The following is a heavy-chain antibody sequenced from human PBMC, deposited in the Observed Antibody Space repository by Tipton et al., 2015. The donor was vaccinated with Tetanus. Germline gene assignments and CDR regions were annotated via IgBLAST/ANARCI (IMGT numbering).Heavy chain of an antibody. J-gene: IGHJ4*02. Sequence: TLSLTCTVSGGSISTDGYYWSWIRQHPGKGLEWIGDIYNSGSTYYNPSLKSRVTISVDTSENPFSLKLNSVTAADTAVYFCARDQARGARGWNYFDYWGQGIQVTVSS. CDR2: IYNSGST. V-gene: IGHV4-31*03. CDR1: GGSISTDGYY. CDR3: ARDQARGARGWNYFDY. D-gene: IGHD1-26*01.